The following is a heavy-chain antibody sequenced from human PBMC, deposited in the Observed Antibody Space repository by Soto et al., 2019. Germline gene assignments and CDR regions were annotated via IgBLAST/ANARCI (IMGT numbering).Heavy chain of an antibody. CDR2: IYHSGST. D-gene: IGHD3-9*01. V-gene: IGHV4-4*02. CDR1: GGSISSSNW. J-gene: IGHJ4*02. Sequence: QVQLQESGPGLVKPSGTLSLTCAVSGGSISSSNWWSWVRQPPGKGLEWIGEIYHSGSTNYNPSLKSRVTISVDKSMNQFSLKLISVTAADTAVYYCARKGYDILTGYYYYFDYWGQGTLVTVSS. CDR3: ARKGYDILTGYYYYFDY.